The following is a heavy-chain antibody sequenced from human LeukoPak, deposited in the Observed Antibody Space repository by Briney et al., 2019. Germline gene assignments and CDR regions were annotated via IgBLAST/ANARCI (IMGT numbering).Heavy chain of an antibody. Sequence: TSETPSLTCAVAGGSISSSNWWSGVRPPPGKGLEWIGEIYHSGSTNYNTSLKSRVTISVDKSKNQFSLKLSSVTAADTAVYYCARSILFGGAFDIWGQGTMVTVSS. CDR1: GGSISSSNW. D-gene: IGHD3-3*02. J-gene: IGHJ3*02. V-gene: IGHV4-4*02. CDR2: IYHSGST. CDR3: ARSILFGGAFDI.